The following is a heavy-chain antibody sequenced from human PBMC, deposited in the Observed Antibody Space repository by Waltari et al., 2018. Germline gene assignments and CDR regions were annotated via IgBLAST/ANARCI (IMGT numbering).Heavy chain of an antibody. CDR3: ARVGLAVAGYDAFDI. CDR1: GAYISRGDYY. CDR2: IYYSGTT. Sequence: QVQLQESGPGLVRPSQTLSLTCTVSGAYISRGDYYWSWIRQPPGKGLEWIGHIYYSGTTYYDPSLKSRLAISVDTSKNQFSLNLSSVTAADTAVYFCARVGLAVAGYDAFDIWGQGTMVTVSS. J-gene: IGHJ3*02. D-gene: IGHD6-13*01. V-gene: IGHV4-30-4*08.